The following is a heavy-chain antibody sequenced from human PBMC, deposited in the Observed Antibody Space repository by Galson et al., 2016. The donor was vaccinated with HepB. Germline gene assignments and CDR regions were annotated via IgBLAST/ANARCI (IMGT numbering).Heavy chain of an antibody. CDR1: GFTFSNYA. V-gene: IGHV3-30-3*01. D-gene: IGHD3-10*01. CDR3: ARERSYPFVSDAFDI. J-gene: IGHJ3*02. Sequence: SLRLSCAASGFTFSNYAMHWVRQAPGKGLEWVAVISYDGSNKYYADSVKGRFTISRDNSKNTLYLQVSSLRAEDTAVYYCARERSYPFVSDAFDIWGQGTMVTVSS. CDR2: ISYDGSNK.